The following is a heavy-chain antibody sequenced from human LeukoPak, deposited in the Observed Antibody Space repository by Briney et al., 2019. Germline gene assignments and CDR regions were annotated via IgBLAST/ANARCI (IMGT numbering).Heavy chain of an antibody. Sequence: GRSLRLSCAASGFTFSSYAMHWVRQAPGKGLEWVAVISYDGSNKYYADSVKGRFTISRDNSKNTLYLQMNSLSAKDTAVYYCLGSGDAYWGQGTLVPVSS. D-gene: IGHD6-19*01. V-gene: IGHV3-30*04. J-gene: IGHJ4*02. CDR3: LGSGDAY. CDR1: GFTFSSYA. CDR2: ISYDGSNK.